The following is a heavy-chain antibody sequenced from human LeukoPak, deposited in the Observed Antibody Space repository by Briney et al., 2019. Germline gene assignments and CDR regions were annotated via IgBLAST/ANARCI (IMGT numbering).Heavy chain of an antibody. D-gene: IGHD1-14*01. V-gene: IGHV3-23*01. CDR2: ISGSGGST. J-gene: IGHJ4*02. CDR1: GFTFSSYG. CDR3: VKDNPLDY. Sequence: GGSLRLSCAASGFTFSSYGMSWVRHAPGKGREWVSAISGSGGSTYYADSVKGRFPISRDNSKNTLYLHINSLRVEDTALYYCVKDNPLDYWGQGTLVIVSS.